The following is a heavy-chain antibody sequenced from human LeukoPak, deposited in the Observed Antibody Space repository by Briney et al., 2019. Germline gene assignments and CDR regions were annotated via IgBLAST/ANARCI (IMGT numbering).Heavy chain of an antibody. V-gene: IGHV4-59*08. CDR3: ERYHCSGGTCYHFDY. CDR2: IYYSGST. D-gene: IGHD2-15*01. CDR1: GGSISSHY. J-gene: IGHJ4*02. Sequence: PSETLTLTCTVSGGSISSHYWSWIRQPPGKGLEWIGYIYYSGSTNYNPSLKSRVTISVDTSKNQFSLKLSSVTAADTAVYYCERYHCSGGTCYHFDYWGQGALVTVSS.